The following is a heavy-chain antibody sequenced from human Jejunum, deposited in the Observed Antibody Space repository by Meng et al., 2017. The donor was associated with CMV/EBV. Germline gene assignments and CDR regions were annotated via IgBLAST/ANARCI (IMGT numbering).Heavy chain of an antibody. J-gene: IGHJ4*02. CDR2: IYDSGGA. D-gene: IGHD6-19*01. V-gene: IGHV4-39*07. Sequence: DSISSSSHHGGWIRQPTGKGLEWIGNIYDSGGAYYNPSLKSRVSISKDTSKNQFSLRLDSVTAADTAVYYCARVRVHSSGWRPFDYWGRGTLVTVSS. CDR1: DSISSSSHH. CDR3: ARVRVHSSGWRPFDY.